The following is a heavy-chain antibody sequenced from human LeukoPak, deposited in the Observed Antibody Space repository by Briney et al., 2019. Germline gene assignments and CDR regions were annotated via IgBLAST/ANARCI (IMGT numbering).Heavy chain of an antibody. CDR2: INSDGSST. CDR3: ARYSSGYLDAFDI. V-gene: IGHV3-74*01. CDR1: GSTFSSYW. D-gene: IGHD3-22*01. Sequence: PGGSLRLSCAASGSTFSSYWMHWVRQAPGKGLVWVSRINSDGSSTSYADSVKGRFTISRDNAKNTLYLQMNSLRAEDTAVYYCARYSSGYLDAFDIWGQGTMVTVSS. J-gene: IGHJ3*02.